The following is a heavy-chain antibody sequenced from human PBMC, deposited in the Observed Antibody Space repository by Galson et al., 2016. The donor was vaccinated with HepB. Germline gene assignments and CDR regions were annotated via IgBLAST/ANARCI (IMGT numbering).Heavy chain of an antibody. J-gene: IGHJ1*01. CDR2: IIPIFSTA. CDR3: ARSLGTGTDFQH. CDR1: GGTFSSYA. D-gene: IGHD3/OR15-3a*01. V-gene: IGHV1-69*13. Sequence: SVKVSCKASGGTFSSYAISWVRQAPGQGLEWMGRIIPIFSTANYAQKFQGRVTITADESTSTAYMELSSLRSEDTAVYYCARSLGTGTDFQHWGQGTLVTVSS.